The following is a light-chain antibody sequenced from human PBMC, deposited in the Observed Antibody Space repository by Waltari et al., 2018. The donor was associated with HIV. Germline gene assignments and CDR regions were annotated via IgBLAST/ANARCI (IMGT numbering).Light chain of an antibody. CDR3: QQYYATPLT. CDR2: WAA. J-gene: IGKJ4*01. CDR1: HSVLYSSHSENY. V-gene: IGKV4-1*01. Sequence: DIVMTQSPDSLAVSLGERATINCKSRHSVLYSSHSENYLAWYQQKPGHPPHLLISWAAAREPGVPDRFSGSGSETDFSLTISSLQAEDVAVYYCQQYYATPLTFGGGTKVEIK.